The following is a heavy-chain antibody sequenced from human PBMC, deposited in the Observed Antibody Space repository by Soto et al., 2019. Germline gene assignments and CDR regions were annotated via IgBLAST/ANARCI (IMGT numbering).Heavy chain of an antibody. CDR3: AKQIYGGNS. D-gene: IGHD2-21*02. CDR1: GFTFSASA. J-gene: IGHJ4*02. Sequence: PGGSVRLSCATSGFTFSASAMHWVRQVSGKGLEWIARIRSKANNYATTYAPSVKGRFTISRDDSENTVYLQMNSLKTEDTAIYYCAKQIYGGNSWGQGTLVTVSS. CDR2: IRSKANNYAT. V-gene: IGHV3-73*01.